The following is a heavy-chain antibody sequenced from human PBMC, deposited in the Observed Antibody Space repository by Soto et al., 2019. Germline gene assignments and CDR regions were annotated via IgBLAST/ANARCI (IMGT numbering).Heavy chain of an antibody. CDR3: ARGTYYYDSSGYYAYFQH. J-gene: IGHJ1*01. D-gene: IGHD3-22*01. CDR2: ISYDGSNK. V-gene: IGHV3-30-3*01. Sequence: QVQLVESGGGVVQPGRSLRLSCAASGFTFSSYAMHWVRQAPGKGLEWVAVISYDGSNKYYADSVKGRFTISRDNSKNPLYLQMNSLRAEDTAVYYCARGTYYYDSSGYYAYFQHWGQGTLVTVSS. CDR1: GFTFSSYA.